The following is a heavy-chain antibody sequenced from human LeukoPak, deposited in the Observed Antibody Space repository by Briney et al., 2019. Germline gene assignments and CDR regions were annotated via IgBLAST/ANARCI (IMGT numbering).Heavy chain of an antibody. J-gene: IGHJ4*02. D-gene: IGHD3-3*01. CDR3: ARRTGSGYYVFDY. V-gene: IGHV4-59*01. Sequence: SETLSLTCTISGASISSFYWSWIRQPPGKGLEWIGYIYYSGSTNYNPSLKSRVTISVDTSKNQFSLKLSSVTAADTAVYYCARRTGSGYYVFDYWGQGTLVTVSS. CDR2: IYYSGST. CDR1: GASISSFY.